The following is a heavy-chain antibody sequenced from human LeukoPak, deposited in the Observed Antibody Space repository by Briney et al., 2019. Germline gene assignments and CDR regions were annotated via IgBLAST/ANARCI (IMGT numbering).Heavy chain of an antibody. CDR3: AKDEGHSYGPYFDY. D-gene: IGHD5-18*01. V-gene: IGHV3-43*01. CDR2: INWDGGST. J-gene: IGHJ4*02. CDR1: GFTFDSYT. Sequence: PGGSLRLSCAASGFTFDSYTMHWVRHAPGKGLEWLSLINWDGGSTYYADSVKGRFTISRDNSKNSLYLQMNNLRTEDTALYYCAKDEGHSYGPYFDYWGQGTLVTVSS.